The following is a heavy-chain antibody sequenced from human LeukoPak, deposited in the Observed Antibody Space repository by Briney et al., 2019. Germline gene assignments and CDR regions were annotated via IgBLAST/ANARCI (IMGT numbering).Heavy chain of an antibody. J-gene: IGHJ1*01. V-gene: IGHV4-4*07. CDR1: GGSISSYY. CDR2: IYTSGST. Sequence: PSETLSLTCTVSGGSISSYYWRWIRQPAGKGLEWIGRIYTSGSTNYNPSLKSRVTMSVDTSKNQFSLKLSSVTAADTAVYYCASLQDRSAEYFQHWGQGTLVTVSS. CDR3: ASLQDRSAEYFQH. D-gene: IGHD6-13*01.